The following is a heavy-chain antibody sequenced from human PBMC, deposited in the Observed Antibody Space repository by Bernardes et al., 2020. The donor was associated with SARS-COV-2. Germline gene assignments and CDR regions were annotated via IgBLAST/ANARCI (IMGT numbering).Heavy chain of an antibody. J-gene: IGHJ4*02. Sequence: VGSLRLSCAASGFTFRNYWMHWVRQVPGKGLVWVSRIKTDGSSTNYADSVKGRFTISRDNAKNTLYLQMDSLRPEDTAVYYCARGSGNYYFDYWVQGILVTVSS. CDR1: GFTFRNYW. CDR3: ARGSGNYYFDY. CDR2: IKTDGSST. D-gene: IGHD1-26*01. V-gene: IGHV3-74*01.